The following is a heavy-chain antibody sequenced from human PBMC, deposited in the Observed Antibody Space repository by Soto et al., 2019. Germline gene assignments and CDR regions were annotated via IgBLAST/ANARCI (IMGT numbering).Heavy chain of an antibody. CDR3: ARQTIAAAGDDY. J-gene: IGHJ4*02. CDR1: GYSFSHFW. V-gene: IGHV5-10-1*01. CDR2: IDPSDSKP. Sequence: EVQLVQSGAEVKKPGESLRISCKGSGYSFSHFWITWVRQMPGKGLEWMGRIDPSDSKPNYSPSFQGHVNISADKSISTAFLQSSSLKASDTAMYYCARQTIAAAGDDYWGQGTLVTVSS. D-gene: IGHD6-13*01.